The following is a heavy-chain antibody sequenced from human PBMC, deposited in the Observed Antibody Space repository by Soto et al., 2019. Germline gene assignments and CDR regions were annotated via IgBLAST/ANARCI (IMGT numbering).Heavy chain of an antibody. CDR2: MKHDGSER. CDR1: GFTFDTYW. D-gene: IGHD3-9*01. J-gene: IGHJ4*02. Sequence: EVQLVESGGGLVQPGGSLRLSCAASGFTFDTYWMAWVRQAPGKGLEWVANMKHDGSERYYVDSVKRRLTISRDNTKNSLYLQMTSLRADDTAVYYCARTPYYDILADYWGQGTLVTVSS. V-gene: IGHV3-7*03. CDR3: ARTPYYDILADY.